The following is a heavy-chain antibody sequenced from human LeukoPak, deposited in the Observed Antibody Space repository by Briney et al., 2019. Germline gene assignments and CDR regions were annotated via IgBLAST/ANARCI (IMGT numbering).Heavy chain of an antibody. V-gene: IGHV4-31*03. J-gene: IGHJ5*02. Sequence: SQTLSLTCTVSGGSISSGGYYWSWIRQHPGKGLEWIGYIYYSGSTYYNPSLKSRVTISVDTSKNQFSLKLSSVTAADTAVYYCARAPPRGDWFDPWGQGTLVTVSS. CDR3: ARAPPRGDWFDP. CDR1: GGSISSGGYY. CDR2: IYYSGST.